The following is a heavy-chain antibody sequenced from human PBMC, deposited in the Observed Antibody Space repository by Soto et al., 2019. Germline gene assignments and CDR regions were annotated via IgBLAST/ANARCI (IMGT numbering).Heavy chain of an antibody. Sequence: SETLSLTCTVSRASISGFYWSWIRKSDGKGLEWIGRIYATGTTDYNPSLKSRVMMSVDTSKRQFSLKLRSVTAADTAVYYCVRDGTKTLRDWFDPWGQGISVTVSS. D-gene: IGHD1-1*01. CDR2: IYATGTT. CDR1: RASISGFY. V-gene: IGHV4-4*07. J-gene: IGHJ5*02. CDR3: VRDGTKTLRDWFDP.